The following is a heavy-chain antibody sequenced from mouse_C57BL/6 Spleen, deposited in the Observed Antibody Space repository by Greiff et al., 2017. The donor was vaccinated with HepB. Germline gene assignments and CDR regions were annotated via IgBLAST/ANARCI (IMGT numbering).Heavy chain of an antibody. Sequence: DVQLVESGAELVRPGASVKLSCTASGFNIKDDYMHWVKQRPEQGLEWIGWIDPENGDTEYASKFQGKATITADTSSNTAYLQLSSLTSEDTAVYYCTILITFMDYWGQGTSVTVSS. D-gene: IGHD1-1*01. CDR3: TILITFMDY. V-gene: IGHV14-4*01. CDR1: GFNIKDDY. CDR2: IDPENGDT. J-gene: IGHJ4*01.